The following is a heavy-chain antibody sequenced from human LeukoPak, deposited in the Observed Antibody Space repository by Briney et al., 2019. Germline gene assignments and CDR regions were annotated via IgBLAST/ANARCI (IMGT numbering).Heavy chain of an antibody. CDR2: ISHDGSSK. Sequence: GGSLRLSCVASGFTFSRSGMHWVRQAPGKGLEWVAVISHDGSSKHCADSVKGRFTISRDNSKNTLYLQTNSLRTEDTAVYYCAKDRSSTWSIDYWGQGTLVTVSS. D-gene: IGHD6-13*01. J-gene: IGHJ4*02. V-gene: IGHV3-30*18. CDR1: GFTFSRSG. CDR3: AKDRSSTWSIDY.